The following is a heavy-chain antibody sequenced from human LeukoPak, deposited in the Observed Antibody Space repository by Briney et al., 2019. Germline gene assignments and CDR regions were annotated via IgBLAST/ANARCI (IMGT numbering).Heavy chain of an antibody. D-gene: IGHD3-10*01. V-gene: IGHV3-30*03. Sequence: GRSLRLSCAASGFTFSSYGMHWVRQAPGKGLEWVAVISYDGSNKYYADSVKGRFTISRDNSRNTLYLQMNSLRGEDAAVYSCARGGIPTGPYYYFYYMDVWGKGTAVTVSS. J-gene: IGHJ6*03. CDR3: ARGGIPTGPYYYFYYMDV. CDR1: GFTFSSYG. CDR2: ISYDGSNK.